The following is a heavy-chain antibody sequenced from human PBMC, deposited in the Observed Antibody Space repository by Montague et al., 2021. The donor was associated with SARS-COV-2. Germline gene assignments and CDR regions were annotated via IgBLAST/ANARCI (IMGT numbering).Heavy chain of an antibody. V-gene: IGHV4-39*01. CDR3: ARHVDACGGNGRNWYFDL. D-gene: IGHD4-23*01. CDR2: ISYSGST. CDR1: GGSISSNLFY. Sequence: SETLSLTCTVSGGSISSNLFYWGWIRQLPGKGLEWIGSISYSGSTYYXXXLKSRVTLSVDTSKTQFSLNLISVTAADTAMYYCARHVDACGGNGRNWYFDLWGRATLVTVSS. J-gene: IGHJ2*01.